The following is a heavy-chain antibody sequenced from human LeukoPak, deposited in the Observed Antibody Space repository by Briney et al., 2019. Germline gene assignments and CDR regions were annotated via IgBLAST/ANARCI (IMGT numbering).Heavy chain of an antibody. CDR1: GGSISRNY. Sequence: PSETLSLTCTVSGGSISRNYWNWIRQPPGKGLEWIGYIYYSGSTNYNPSLKNRVTISVDTSKNQFSLKLSSVTAADTAVYYCARGGDIVVVPAALFDYWGQGTLVTVSS. V-gene: IGHV4-59*01. J-gene: IGHJ4*02. CDR3: ARGGDIVVVPAALFDY. D-gene: IGHD2-2*01. CDR2: IYYSGST.